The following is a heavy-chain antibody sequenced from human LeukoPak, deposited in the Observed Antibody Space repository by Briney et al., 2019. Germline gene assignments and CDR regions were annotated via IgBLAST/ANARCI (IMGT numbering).Heavy chain of an antibody. J-gene: IGHJ4*02. V-gene: IGHV3-23*01. Sequence: GGSLRLSCAASGFTFSNYAMNWVRLAPVKGLEWVSTIAGSGTSTYYADSVKGRFTISRDNSKNTLYLQMNSLRAEDTAVYYCAKSAVYYYDYSGYFDYWGQGTLVTVSS. CDR1: GFTFSNYA. D-gene: IGHD3-22*01. CDR3: AKSAVYYYDYSGYFDY. CDR2: IAGSGTST.